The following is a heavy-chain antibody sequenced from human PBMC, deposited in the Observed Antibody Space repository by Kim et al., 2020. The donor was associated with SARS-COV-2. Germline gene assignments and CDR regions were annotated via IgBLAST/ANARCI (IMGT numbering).Heavy chain of an antibody. J-gene: IGHJ4*02. CDR3: AMGSSGYSLPLDY. CDR1: GFTFSSYG. V-gene: IGHV3-30*03. Sequence: GGSLRLSCAASGFTFSSYGMHWVRQAPGKGLEWVAVISYDGSNKYYADSVKGRFTISRDNSKNTLYLQMNSLRAEDTAVYYCAMGSSGYSLPLDYWGQGTLVTVSS. CDR2: ISYDGSNK. D-gene: IGHD3-22*01.